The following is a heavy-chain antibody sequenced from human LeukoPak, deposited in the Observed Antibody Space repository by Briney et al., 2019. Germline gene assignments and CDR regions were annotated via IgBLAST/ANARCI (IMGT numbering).Heavy chain of an antibody. V-gene: IGHV4-39*01. Sequence: KPSETLSLTCTVSGGSISSSSYYWGWLRQPPGKGLEWFGSIYYSGSTYYKPSHKSRVTISVDTSKNQFSPKLSSVTAADTAVYYCARSTRYYYDSSGYYYWFDPWGQGTLVTVSS. D-gene: IGHD3-22*01. CDR3: ARSTRYYYDSSGYYYWFDP. J-gene: IGHJ5*02. CDR2: IYYSGST. CDR1: GGSISSSSYY.